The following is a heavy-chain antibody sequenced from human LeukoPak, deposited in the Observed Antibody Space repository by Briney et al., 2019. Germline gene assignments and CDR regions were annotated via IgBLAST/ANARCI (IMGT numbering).Heavy chain of an antibody. J-gene: IGHJ3*02. CDR1: GYTFTSYD. V-gene: IGHV1-8*01. D-gene: IGHD3-10*01. CDR2: MNPNSGNT. CDR3: ARDVLTMVRGRVFVAFDI. Sequence: ASVKVSCKASGYTFTSYDINWVRQATGQGLEWMGWMNPNSGNTGYAQKFQGRVTMTRNTSISTAYMELSSLRSEDTAVYYCARDVLTMVRGRVFVAFDIWGQGTMVTVSS.